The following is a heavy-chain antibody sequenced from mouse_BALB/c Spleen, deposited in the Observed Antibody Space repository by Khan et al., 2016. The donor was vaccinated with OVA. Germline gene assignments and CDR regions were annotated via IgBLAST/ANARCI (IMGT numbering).Heavy chain of an antibody. Sequence: EVQLQQSGAELVRPGALVKLSCKASGFNIKDYYMLWVQQRPEQGLEWIGWIDPENGNTIYDPKFQGKASITADTSSNAAYLQLSSLTSEDTAVYYCARRGYGNYWFAYWGQGTLVTVSA. CDR3: ARRGYGNYWFAY. CDR1: GFNIKDYY. D-gene: IGHD2-1*01. CDR2: IDPENGNT. V-gene: IGHV14-1*02. J-gene: IGHJ3*01.